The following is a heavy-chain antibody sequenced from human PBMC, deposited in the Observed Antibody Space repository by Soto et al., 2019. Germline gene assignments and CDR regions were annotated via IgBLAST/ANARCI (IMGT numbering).Heavy chain of an antibody. J-gene: IGHJ4*02. CDR2: IYPGDSHT. CDR3: ARHSVSGSYYTPLDY. Sequence: GESLKISCEGSGYSFTSYWIGWVRHMPGKGLEWMGIIYPGDSHTEYNPSFQGQVTISADKSISTAYLQWSSLKTSDTAVYYCARHSVSGSYYTPLDYWGQGTLVTVSS. CDR1: GYSFTSYW. V-gene: IGHV5-51*01. D-gene: IGHD3-10*01.